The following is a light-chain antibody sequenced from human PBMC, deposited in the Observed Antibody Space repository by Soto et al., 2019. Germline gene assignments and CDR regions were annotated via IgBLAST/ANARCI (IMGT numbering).Light chain of an antibody. CDR1: QSVTSS. J-gene: IGKJ4*01. Sequence: DIGLTQSPATLSLSPGDRATLSCRASQSVTSSLAWFQQKPGQAPRLLIYDVSRRATAIRARFSGSGSGTDFTRTISSLELDDFAVYDCQQQTTGPTFGGGTKVDIK. CDR3: QQQTTGPT. V-gene: IGKV3-11*01. CDR2: DVS.